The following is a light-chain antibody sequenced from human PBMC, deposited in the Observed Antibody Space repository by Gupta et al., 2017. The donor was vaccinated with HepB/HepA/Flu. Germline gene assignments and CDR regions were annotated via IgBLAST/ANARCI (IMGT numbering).Light chain of an antibody. Sequence: QSALTQPASVSGSPGQSLTISCSGASSDIGDYSHVSWYQQPPGKAPNLIIYDVNKRPAGVSYRFSGSKSGNTASLTISGHQADDEANYYCSSSSRGSTVLFGGGTKLTVL. CDR2: DVN. CDR1: SSDIGDYSH. CDR3: SSSSRGSTVL. V-gene: IGLV2-14*03. J-gene: IGLJ2*01.